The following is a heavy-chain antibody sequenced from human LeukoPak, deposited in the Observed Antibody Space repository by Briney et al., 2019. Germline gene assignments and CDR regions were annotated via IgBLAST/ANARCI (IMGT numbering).Heavy chain of an antibody. J-gene: IGHJ4*02. CDR2: IYSGRST. CDR1: GLTVSSSY. CDR3: ARSRGYCSSSSCFAGSGYFDY. Sequence: PGGSLRLSCAASGLTVSSSYISWVRQAPGKGLEGVSVIYSGRSTYYADSVKGRFTISRDNSKNTLYLQMNSLRAEDTAVYYCARSRGYCSSSSCFAGSGYFDYWGQGTLVTVSS. D-gene: IGHD2-2*01. V-gene: IGHV3-66*01.